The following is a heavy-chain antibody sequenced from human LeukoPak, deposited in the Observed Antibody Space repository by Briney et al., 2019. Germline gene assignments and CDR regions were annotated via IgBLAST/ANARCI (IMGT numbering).Heavy chain of an antibody. Sequence: PSETLSLTCTVSGGSISSYYWSWIRQPPGKGLEWIGYIYYSGSTNYNPSLKSRVTISVDTSKNQFSLKLSSVTAADTAVYYCAGDPRDYYDSSGYFAFDIWGQGTMVTVSS. V-gene: IGHV4-59*01. J-gene: IGHJ3*02. CDR2: IYYSGST. CDR1: GGSISSYY. D-gene: IGHD3-22*01. CDR3: AGDPRDYYDSSGYFAFDI.